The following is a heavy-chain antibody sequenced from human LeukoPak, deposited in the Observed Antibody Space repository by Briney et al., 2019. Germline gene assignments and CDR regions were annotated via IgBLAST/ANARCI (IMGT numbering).Heavy chain of an antibody. CDR2: INPKSGGT. Sequence: ASVKVSCKASGYTFTGYYMHWVRQAPGQGLEWMGWINPKSGGTSYAQKFQGRVTMTRDTSISTAYMELSRMTSDDTAVYYCATSGGTSGPELDCWGQGTLVTVSS. CDR3: ATSGGTSGPELDC. D-gene: IGHD3-3*01. CDR1: GYTFTGYY. J-gene: IGHJ4*02. V-gene: IGHV1-2*02.